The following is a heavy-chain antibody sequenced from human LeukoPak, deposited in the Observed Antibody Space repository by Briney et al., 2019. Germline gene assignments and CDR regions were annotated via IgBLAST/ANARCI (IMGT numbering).Heavy chain of an antibody. CDR1: GFSPSGYW. D-gene: IGHD2-8*02. CDR3: TRVQAGRSGHMDV. V-gene: IGHV3-74*01. CDR2: ISPDGSDT. Sequence: GGSLRLSCAASGFSPSGYWMHWVRQAPGKGLVWVSRISPDGSDTTYADSVKGRFTISRDNSKNTLYLQMNSLRDEDAAVYQCTRVQAGRSGHMDVWGRGTTVTVSS. J-gene: IGHJ6*02.